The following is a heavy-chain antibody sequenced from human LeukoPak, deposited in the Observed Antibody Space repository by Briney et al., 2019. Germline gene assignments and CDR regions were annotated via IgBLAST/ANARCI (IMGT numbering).Heavy chain of an antibody. V-gene: IGHV5-51*01. Sequence: WESLKISCKGSGYSFTCYWIGCVRQMPGKGLEWLGIIYPGDSDTRYRPSFQGQVTISADKSISTSYLQWSSLKASDTGIYYCASGLLGYYFDYWGQGTLVTVSS. CDR3: ASGLLGYYFDY. J-gene: IGHJ4*02. CDR1: GYSFTCYW. CDR2: IYPGDSDT.